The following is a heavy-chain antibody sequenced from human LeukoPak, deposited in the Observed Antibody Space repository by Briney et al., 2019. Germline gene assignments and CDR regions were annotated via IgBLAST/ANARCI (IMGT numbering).Heavy chain of an antibody. V-gene: IGHV3-30*18. CDR2: ISYDGSNK. CDR3: AKVRLPHYYDSSGYDY. Sequence: SGGSLRLSCAAPGFTFSSYVMLWVRQAPGKGLEWVAVISYDGSNKYYADSVKGRFTISRDNSKNTLYLQMNSLRAEDTAVYYCAKVRLPHYYDSSGYDYWGQGTLVTVSS. D-gene: IGHD3-22*01. CDR1: GFTFSSYV. J-gene: IGHJ4*02.